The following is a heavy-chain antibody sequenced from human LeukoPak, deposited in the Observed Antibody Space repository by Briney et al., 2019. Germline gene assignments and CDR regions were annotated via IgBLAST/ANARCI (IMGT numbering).Heavy chain of an antibody. J-gene: IGHJ4*02. CDR2: IIPIFGTA. D-gene: IGHD5-18*01. CDR1: GGTFSSYA. Sequence: SVKVSCKASGGTFSSYAISWVRQAPGQGLEWMGGIIPIFGTANYAQKFQGRVTMTRDTSTSTVYMELSSLRSEDTAVYYCAREDTAMPKRRAFDYWGQGTLVTVSS. V-gene: IGHV1-69*05. CDR3: AREDTAMPKRRAFDY.